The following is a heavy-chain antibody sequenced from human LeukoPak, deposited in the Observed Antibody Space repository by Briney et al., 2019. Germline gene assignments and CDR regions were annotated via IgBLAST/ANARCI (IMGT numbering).Heavy chain of an antibody. CDR3: AKGSDTAPDY. Sequence: PGGSLRLPCAASGFTFSSYGMHWVRQAPGKGLEWLAVTWYDGSNKYYADSVKGRFTISRDNSKNTLYLQMNSLRAEDTAVYYCAKGSDTAPDYWGQGTLVTVSS. D-gene: IGHD5-18*01. CDR2: TWYDGSNK. V-gene: IGHV3-33*06. CDR1: GFTFSSYG. J-gene: IGHJ4*02.